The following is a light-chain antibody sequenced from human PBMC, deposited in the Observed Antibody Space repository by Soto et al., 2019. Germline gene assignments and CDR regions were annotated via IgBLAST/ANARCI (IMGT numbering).Light chain of an antibody. CDR3: AAWDDSLRGVV. CDR1: SSNIGRNT. Sequence: QSVLTQPPSASGTPGQRVTISCSGSSSNIGRNTVNWYQQIPGTAPKLLIYSNTLRPSGVPDLFSGSKSGTSASLAISGLRSEDEADYYCAAWDDSLRGVVFGGGTKVTVL. V-gene: IGLV1-44*01. J-gene: IGLJ2*01. CDR2: SNT.